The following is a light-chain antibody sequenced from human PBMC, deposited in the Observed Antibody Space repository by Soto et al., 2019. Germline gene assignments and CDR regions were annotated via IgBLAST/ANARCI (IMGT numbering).Light chain of an antibody. Sequence: DIQMTQSPSSLSGSVGDRFTIAFRASQDIRYDLGWYQQKPGKAPKLLIYAASSLQSGVPSRFSGSGSGTDSTLTISSLQPEDFATYYCQQSYSTLITFGQGTRLEI. CDR1: QDIRYD. V-gene: IGKV1-39*01. J-gene: IGKJ5*01. CDR3: QQSYSTLIT. CDR2: AAS.